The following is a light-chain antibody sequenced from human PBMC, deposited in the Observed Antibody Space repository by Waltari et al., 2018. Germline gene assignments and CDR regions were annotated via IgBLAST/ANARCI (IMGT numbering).Light chain of an antibody. CDR3: ASWDDNLSGAV. CDR1: SPNIRMNY. V-gene: IGLV1-47*01. J-gene: IGLJ2*01. CDR2: RNE. Sequence: QSVLTQPPSTSGTHGQRVTIYCSGSSPNIRMNYAYWYQQFPGTAPKLLIYRNEQRPSGVPDRFSGSKFGTSTSLAISGLRSDDEADYFCASWDDNLSGAVFGGGTRLTVL.